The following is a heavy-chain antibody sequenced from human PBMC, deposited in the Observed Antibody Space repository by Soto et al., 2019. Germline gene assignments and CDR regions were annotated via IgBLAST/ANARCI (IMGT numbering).Heavy chain of an antibody. D-gene: IGHD3-16*02. J-gene: IGHJ6*02. CDR1: GGSFSGYY. V-gene: IGHV4-34*01. CDR3: ARADYDYAWGSYRYTDRGYYYYGMDV. Sequence: QVQLQQWGAGLLKPSETLSLTCAVYGGSFSGYYWSWIRQPPGKGLEWIGEINHSGSTNYNPSLKSRVTISVDTSKNQFSLKLSSVTAADTAVYYCARADYDYAWGSYRYTDRGYYYYGMDVWGQGTTVTVSS. CDR2: INHSGST.